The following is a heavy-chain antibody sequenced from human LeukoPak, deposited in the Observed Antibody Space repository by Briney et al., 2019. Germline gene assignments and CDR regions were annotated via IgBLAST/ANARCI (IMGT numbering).Heavy chain of an antibody. Sequence: PGGSLRLSCAASGFSFTNAWMTSVRQAPRKRLEWVGRIRINTEVGTTDYAAPVKGRLSISRDGSRNTLYLQMNSLKTEDTAVYYCTRDLYWVFDWGQGTLVTVSS. CDR1: GFSFTNAW. CDR3: TRDLYWVFD. V-gene: IGHV3-15*01. CDR2: IRINTEVGTT. D-gene: IGHD3-3*01. J-gene: IGHJ4*02.